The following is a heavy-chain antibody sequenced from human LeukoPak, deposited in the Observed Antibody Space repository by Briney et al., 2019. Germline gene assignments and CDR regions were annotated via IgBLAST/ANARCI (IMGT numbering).Heavy chain of an antibody. J-gene: IGHJ6*03. D-gene: IGHD6-13*01. V-gene: IGHV3-21*01. CDR2: ISSTGIHI. CDR1: GFTFSSFT. Sequence: GGSLRLSCAASGFTFSSFTMNWVRQAPGKGLEWVSSISSTGIHIYYADSLEGRFTISRDNAKNTLYLQMNSLRAEDTAVYYCARDGVAATRLYYYYYMDVWGKGTTVTVSS. CDR3: ARDGVAATRLYYYYYMDV.